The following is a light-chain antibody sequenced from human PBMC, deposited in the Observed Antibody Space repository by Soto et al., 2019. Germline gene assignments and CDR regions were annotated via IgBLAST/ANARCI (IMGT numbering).Light chain of an antibody. Sequence: DIQMTQSPSSLSAPVGDRVTITCRASQGISNYLAWYQQKPGEVPKLLISAASTLQAGAPSRFSASGSGTDFTLTISSLQPEDGATYYCQKYDTATLTCGGGTKVEIK. V-gene: IGKV1-27*01. CDR2: AAS. J-gene: IGKJ4*01. CDR1: QGISNY. CDR3: QKYDTATLT.